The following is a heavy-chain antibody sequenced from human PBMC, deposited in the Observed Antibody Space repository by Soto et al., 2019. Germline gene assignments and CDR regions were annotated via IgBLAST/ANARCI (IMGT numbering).Heavy chain of an antibody. CDR1: GYTFTDYG. CDR3: ARLNSEYAVDY. J-gene: IGHJ4*02. CDR2: ISTWNDGK. V-gene: IGHV1-18*04. Sequence: QVQLVQSGAEVKEPGASVKVSCKPSGYTFTDYGFSWLRQAPGQRPEWMGWISTWNDGKRDAQKFRGRVTMNRDTSTRPAYIELRGLISDDTAVYYCARLNSEYAVDYWGQGTLVSVSS. D-gene: IGHD1-26*01.